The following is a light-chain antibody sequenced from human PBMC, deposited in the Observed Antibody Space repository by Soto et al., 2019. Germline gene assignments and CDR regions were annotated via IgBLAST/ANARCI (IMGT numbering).Light chain of an antibody. CDR2: DTN. CDR3: LLSYSDAVV. Sequence: QTVVTQEPSLTVSPGGTVTLTCGSTTVPVTSGHYPYWFQHKPGQAPRVLIYDTNYKHSRTPARFSGSLLGGKAALTLSGAQPEDEADYYCLLSYSDAVVFGGGTQLTVL. J-gene: IGLJ2*01. V-gene: IGLV7-46*01. CDR1: TVPVTSGHY.